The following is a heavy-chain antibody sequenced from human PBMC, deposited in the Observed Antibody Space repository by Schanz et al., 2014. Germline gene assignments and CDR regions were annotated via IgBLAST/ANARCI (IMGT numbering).Heavy chain of an antibody. CDR3: AKDSIYRGPSRSCFGP. D-gene: IGHD3-10*01. Sequence: VQLVESGGGLVQPGGSLRLSCAASGFTFNNYDMNWVRLVPGKGLECVSGISGGGGSAYYADSVKGRFTISRDNSKNTLFLQMSSLRGEDTATYFCAKDSIYRGPSRSCFGPWGQGILVTVSS. CDR2: ISGGGGSA. CDR1: GFTFNNYD. J-gene: IGHJ5*02. V-gene: IGHV3-23*04.